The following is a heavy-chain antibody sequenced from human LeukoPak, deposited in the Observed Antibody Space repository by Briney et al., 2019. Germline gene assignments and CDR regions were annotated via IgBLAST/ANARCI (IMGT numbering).Heavy chain of an antibody. CDR3: ARGATTSAPFDP. CDR2: IYYSGTT. Sequence: SETLSLTCTVSGGSISSYYWSWIRQPPGKGLEWIGYIYYSGTTNYNPSLKSRVTMSVDTSKNQFSLKLSSVTAADTAVYYCARGATTSAPFDPWGQGTLVTVSS. CDR1: GGSISSYY. J-gene: IGHJ5*02. D-gene: IGHD4-11*01. V-gene: IGHV4-59*12.